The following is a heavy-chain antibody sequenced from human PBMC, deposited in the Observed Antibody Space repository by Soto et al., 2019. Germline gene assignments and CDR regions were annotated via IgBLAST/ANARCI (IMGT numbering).Heavy chain of an antibody. J-gene: IGHJ4*02. CDR3: SRENMTLPKY. Sequence: ASVKVSCKASGYSFTGYNIYWVRQAPGQGLEWMGWINPHTGGAKYAQKFQGRVTMTRDASISTTYMELSSPRSGDTAVYYCSRENMTLPKYWGQGTLVTVSS. CDR2: INPHTGGA. D-gene: IGHD3-16*01. CDR1: GYSFTGYN. V-gene: IGHV1-2*02.